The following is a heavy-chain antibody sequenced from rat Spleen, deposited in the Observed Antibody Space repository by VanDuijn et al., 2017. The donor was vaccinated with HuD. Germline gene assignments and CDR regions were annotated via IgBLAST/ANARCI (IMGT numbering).Heavy chain of an antibody. J-gene: IGHJ2*01. CDR2: ISYSGNT. CDR1: GYTITSGY. Sequence: EIQLQESGPGLVKPSQSLSLTCSVTGYTITSGYDWSWIRKFPGNKMEWMGYISYSGNTNYNPSLKSRISITRDTSKNQFFLQLNSVTTEDTATYYCARRGGSYYFDYWGQGVMVTVSS. V-gene: IGHV3-4*01. CDR3: ARRGGSYYFDY. D-gene: IGHD1-2*01.